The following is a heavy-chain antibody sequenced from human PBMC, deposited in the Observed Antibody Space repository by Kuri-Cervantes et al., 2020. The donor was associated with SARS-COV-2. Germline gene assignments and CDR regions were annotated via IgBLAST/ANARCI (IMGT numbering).Heavy chain of an antibody. CDR2: ISSSSSYI. J-gene: IGHJ6*03. CDR3: ARGDWLLHRGYYYMDV. Sequence: GESLKISCAASGFTFSSYSMNWVRQAPGKGLEWVSSISSSSSYIYYADSVKGRFTISRDNAKNSLYLQMNSLRAEDTAVYYCARGDWLLHRGYYYMDVWGKGTTVTVSS. D-gene: IGHD1-26*01. V-gene: IGHV3-21*01. CDR1: GFTFSSYS.